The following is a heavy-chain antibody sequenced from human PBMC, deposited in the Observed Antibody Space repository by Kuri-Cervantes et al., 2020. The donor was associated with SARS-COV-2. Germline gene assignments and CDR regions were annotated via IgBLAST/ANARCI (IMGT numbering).Heavy chain of an antibody. Sequence: SETLSLTCAVYGGSFSGYYWSWIRQPPGKGLEWIGEINHSGSTNYNPSLKSRVTISVDTSKNQFSLNLNSMTAADTAVYYCARGHEYSSSSVGFNYWAQGPL. CDR1: GGSFSGYY. V-gene: IGHV4-34*01. D-gene: IGHD6-6*01. CDR2: INHSGST. J-gene: IGHJ4*02. CDR3: ARGHEYSSSSVGFNY.